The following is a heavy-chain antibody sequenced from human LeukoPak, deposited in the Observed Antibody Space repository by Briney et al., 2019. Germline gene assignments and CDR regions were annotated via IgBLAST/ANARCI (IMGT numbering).Heavy chain of an antibody. V-gene: IGHV1-8*01. CDR3: ARGLHFFRDYGDY. CDR1: GYTFTSYD. Sequence: ASVKVSCKASGYTFTSYDINWVRQATGQGLEWMGWMNPNSGNTGYAQKFQGRVTMTRNTSISTAYMELGSLRSEDTAVYYCARGLHFFRDYGDYWGQGTLVTVSS. CDR2: MNPNSGNT. J-gene: IGHJ4*02. D-gene: IGHD2/OR15-2a*01.